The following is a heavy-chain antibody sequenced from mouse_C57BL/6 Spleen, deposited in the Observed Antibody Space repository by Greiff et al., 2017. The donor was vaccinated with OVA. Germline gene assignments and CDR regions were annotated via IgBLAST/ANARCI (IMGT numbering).Heavy chain of an antibody. CDR2: INPSSGYT. J-gene: IGHJ4*01. D-gene: IGHD2-4*01. CDR3: ARSYDYDVRYYAMDY. CDR1: GYTFTSYT. Sequence: VKLMESGAELARPGASVKMSCKASGYTFTSYTMHWVNQRPGKGLEWIGYINPSSGYTKYNQKFKDKAKLTADKSSSTAYMQLSSLTSEESAVYYCARSYDYDVRYYAMDYWGQGTSVTVSS. V-gene: IGHV1-4*01.